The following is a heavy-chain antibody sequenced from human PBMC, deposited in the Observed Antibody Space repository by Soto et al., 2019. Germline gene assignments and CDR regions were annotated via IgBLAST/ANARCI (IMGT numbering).Heavy chain of an antibody. CDR3: ARGVSAGVDY. J-gene: IGHJ4*02. D-gene: IGHD1-26*01. CDR2: MQPSTGRT. Sequence: GASVKVSCKAPAVTFTSYFMHWVRQTAGQGLEWMGWMQPSTGRTGYAQKFQGRVTMTRDTSINTAYMKLTTLTSDDTAFYYCARGVSAGVDYWGQGTLVTVSS. V-gene: IGHV1-8*01. CDR1: AVTFTSYF.